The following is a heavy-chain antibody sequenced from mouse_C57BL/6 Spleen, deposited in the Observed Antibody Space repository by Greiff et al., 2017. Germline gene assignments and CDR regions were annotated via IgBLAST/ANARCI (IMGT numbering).Heavy chain of an antibody. CDR2: IRSKSNNYAT. V-gene: IGHV10-1*01. CDR3: VSPYYYGSSCERAWFAY. Sequence: DVMLVESGGGLVQPKGSLKLSCAASGFSFNTYAMNWVRQAPGTGLEWVARIRSKSNNYATYYADSVKDRFTISRDDSESMLDLKMNNLKTAETAIYYCVSPYYYGSSCERAWFAYWGQGTLVTVSA. D-gene: IGHD1-1*01. J-gene: IGHJ3*01. CDR1: GFSFNTYA.